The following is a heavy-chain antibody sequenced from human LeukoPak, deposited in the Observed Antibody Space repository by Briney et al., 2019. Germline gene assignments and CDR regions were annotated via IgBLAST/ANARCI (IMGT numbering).Heavy chain of an antibody. CDR3: ARGLHLAAFDI. J-gene: IGHJ3*02. D-gene: IGHD2-21*01. Sequence: SETLSLTCTVSGGSISSYYWSWIRQPPGKGLEWIGYVQYNGNTNYNPSLKSRVTISVDTSKNQFSLKLSSVTAADTAVYYCARGLHLAAFDIWGQGTMVSVPS. V-gene: IGHV4-59*01. CDR2: VQYNGNT. CDR1: GGSISSYY.